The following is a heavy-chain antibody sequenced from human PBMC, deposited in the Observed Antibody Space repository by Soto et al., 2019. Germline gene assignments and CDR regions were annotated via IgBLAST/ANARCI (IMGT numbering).Heavy chain of an antibody. CDR1: GGSISSSNYY. V-gene: IGHV4-39*01. CDR2: IYYSGST. CDR3: ERLLYDSSGYYYFDC. J-gene: IGHJ4*02. D-gene: IGHD3-22*01. Sequence: SETLSLTCTVSGGSISSSNYYWGWIRQPPGKGLEWIASIYYSGSTYHNPSLKSRVTMSVDTSKNKFSLKMSSVTAADTAIYYCERLLYDSSGYYYFDCWGQGTPVTVS.